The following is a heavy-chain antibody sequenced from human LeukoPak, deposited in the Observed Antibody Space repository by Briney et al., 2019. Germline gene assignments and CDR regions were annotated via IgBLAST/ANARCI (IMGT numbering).Heavy chain of an antibody. Sequence: GGSLTLSCAASGIAVIGNYMSWVRQPPGKGLEWVSFISINTDTFYADSVRGRFTISRDSSKNTLFLQMNSLRDEDSAVYYCAIAQSWDELFDSWGQGTLVPVSS. CDR2: ISINTDT. V-gene: IGHV3-53*01. D-gene: IGHD1-26*01. CDR3: AIAQSWDELFDS. J-gene: IGHJ4*02. CDR1: GIAVIGNY.